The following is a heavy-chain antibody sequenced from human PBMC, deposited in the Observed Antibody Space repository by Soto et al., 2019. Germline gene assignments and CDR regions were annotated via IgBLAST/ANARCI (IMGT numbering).Heavy chain of an antibody. Sequence: EVQLVESGGGLVQPGGSLRLSCTASGFTFSTYRMSWFRQAPGEWLEWVANMNQDGSERYYVDTVKGRFTISRDNAKNSLYLQVSSLRAEDTAIYYCTRDRSGTMVFWGQGTLVTVSS. CDR1: GFTFSTYR. V-gene: IGHV3-7*01. CDR3: TRDRSGTMVF. J-gene: IGHJ4*02. CDR2: MNQDGSER. D-gene: IGHD1-7*01.